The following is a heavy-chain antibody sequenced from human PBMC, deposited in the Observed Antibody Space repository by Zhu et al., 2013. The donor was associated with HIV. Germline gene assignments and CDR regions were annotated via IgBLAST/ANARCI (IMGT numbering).Heavy chain of an antibody. CDR1: GYTFTSYD. V-gene: IGHV1-8*01. CDR3: ARPPLPTPTWPRLRWWPTERPTYYFDY. J-gene: IGHJ4*02. D-gene: IGHD2-21*01. Sequence: QVQLVQSGAEVKKPGASVKVSCKASGYTFTSYDINWVRQATGQGLEWMGWMNPNSGNTGYAQKFQGRVTMTRNTSISTAYMELSSLRSEDTAVYYCARPPLPTPTWPRLRWWPTERPTYYFDYWGQGTLVTVSS. CDR2: MNPNSGNT.